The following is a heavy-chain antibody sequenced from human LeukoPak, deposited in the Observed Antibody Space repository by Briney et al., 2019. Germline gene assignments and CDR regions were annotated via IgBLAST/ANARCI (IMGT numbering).Heavy chain of an antibody. CDR2: ISGSGGSGGST. CDR3: AKGTPFYAMDV. CDR1: GFTFSSFW. Sequence: GGSLRLSCAASGFTFSSFWMHWVRQAPGKGLEWVSLISGSGGSGGSTYYADSVKGRFTISRDNSKSKLYLQMNSLSAEDTALYYCAKGTPFYAMDVWGQGTTVIVSS. J-gene: IGHJ6*02. D-gene: IGHD1-7*01. V-gene: IGHV3-23*01.